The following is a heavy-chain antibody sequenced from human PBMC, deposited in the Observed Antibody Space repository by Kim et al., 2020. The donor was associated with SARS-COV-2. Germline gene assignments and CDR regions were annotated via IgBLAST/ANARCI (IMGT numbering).Heavy chain of an antibody. V-gene: IGHV4-34*01. J-gene: IGHJ6*03. Sequence: SETLSLTCAVYGGSFSGYYWSWIRQPPGKGLEWIGEINHSGSTNYNPSLKSRVTISVDTSKNQFSLKLSSVTAADTAVYYCARGGTFPAHYIAASTKGGYYYYMDVWGKGTTVTVSS. CDR3: ARGGTFPAHYIAASTKGGYYYYMDV. D-gene: IGHD6-13*01. CDR2: INHSGST. CDR1: GGSFSGYY.